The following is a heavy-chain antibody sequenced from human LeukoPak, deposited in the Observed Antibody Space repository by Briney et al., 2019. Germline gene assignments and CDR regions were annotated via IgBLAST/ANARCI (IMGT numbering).Heavy chain of an antibody. V-gene: IGHV5-51*01. D-gene: IGHD3-10*01. CDR1: GYSFTSYW. J-gene: IGHJ6*02. Sequence: GESLKISCKGSGYSFTSYWIGWVRQMPGKGLEWMGIIYPGDSDTRYSPSFQGQVTISADKSISTAYLQWSSLKASDTAMYYCARLPRSNYYGGVGMDVWGQGTTVTVSS. CDR3: ARLPRSNYYGGVGMDV. CDR2: IYPGDSDT.